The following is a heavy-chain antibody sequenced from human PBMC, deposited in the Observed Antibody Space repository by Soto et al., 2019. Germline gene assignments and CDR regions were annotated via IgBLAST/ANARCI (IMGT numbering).Heavy chain of an antibody. CDR3: ARMLSDIAVAGSRPFDS. CDR2: IWYDGSNK. CDR1: GFTFSSYA. J-gene: IGHJ4*02. V-gene: IGHV3-33*08. Sequence: LRLSCAASGFTFSSYAMHWVRQAPGKGLEWVAVIWYDGSNKFYADSVKGRFTISRDNSKNTLYLQMNSLRAEDTAVYYCARMLSDIAVAGSRPFDSWGQGTLVRLL. D-gene: IGHD6-13*01.